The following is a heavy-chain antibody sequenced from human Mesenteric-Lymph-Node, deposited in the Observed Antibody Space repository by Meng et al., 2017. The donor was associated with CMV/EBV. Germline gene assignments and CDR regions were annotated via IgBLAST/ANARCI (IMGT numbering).Heavy chain of an antibody. CDR2: IFHSGSS. J-gene: IGHJ4*03. CDR1: GYSISSGYY. CDR3: ARDPFDY. V-gene: IGHV4-38-2*02. Sequence: SETLSLTCSVSGYSISSGYYWGWIRQPPGKGLEWIGSIFHSGSSYYNPSLKSRVTMSVDKSKNQFSLKLNSVTAADTAFYYCARDPFDYWGQGTTVTVSS.